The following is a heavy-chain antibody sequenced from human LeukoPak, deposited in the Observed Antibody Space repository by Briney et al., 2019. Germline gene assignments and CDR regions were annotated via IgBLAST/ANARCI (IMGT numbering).Heavy chain of an antibody. CDR3: ARVPGSRDAFDI. CDR1: GGSISSYY. J-gene: IGHJ3*02. Sequence: PSETLSLTCTVSGGSISSYYWSWIRQPPGKGLEWIGYIYYSGSTNYNPSLKSRVTISVDTSKNQFSLELSSVTAADTAVYYCARVPGSRDAFDIWGQGTMVTVSS. CDR2: IYYSGST. V-gene: IGHV4-59*01. D-gene: IGHD1-14*01.